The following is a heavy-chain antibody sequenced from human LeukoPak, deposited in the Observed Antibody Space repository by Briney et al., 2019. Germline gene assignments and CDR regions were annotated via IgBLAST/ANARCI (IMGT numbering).Heavy chain of an antibody. J-gene: IGHJ4*02. D-gene: IGHD2-2*02. V-gene: IGHV4-38-2*02. CDR3: ARQIYCSSTSCYTDY. CDR1: GGSISSGYY. Sequence: SETLSLTCTVPGGSISSGYYWGWIRQPPGKGLEWIGSIYHSGSTYYNPSLKSRVAISVDTSKNQFSLKLSSVTAADTAVYYCARQIYCSSTSCYTDYWGQGTLVTVSS. CDR2: IYHSGST.